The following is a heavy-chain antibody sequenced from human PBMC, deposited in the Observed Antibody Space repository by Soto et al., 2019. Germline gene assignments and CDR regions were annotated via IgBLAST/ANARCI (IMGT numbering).Heavy chain of an antibody. Sequence: EVQLVESGGGLVQPGGSLRLSCEASGLILSDHYMDWVRQAPGKGLEWVGRTRNKAKRYTTEYAVSVKGRFTISGDDSQNSLYLQMNSLKTEDTAVYYCARSGRDGSTWSDDAFDIWGQGTMVTVSS. CDR3: ARSGRDGSTWSDDAFDI. CDR2: TRNKAKRYTT. D-gene: IGHD6-13*01. J-gene: IGHJ3*02. V-gene: IGHV3-72*01. CDR1: GLILSDHY.